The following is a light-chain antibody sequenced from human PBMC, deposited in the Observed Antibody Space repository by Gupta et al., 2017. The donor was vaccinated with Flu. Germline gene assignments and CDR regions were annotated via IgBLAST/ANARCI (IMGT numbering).Light chain of an antibody. V-gene: IGLV2-11*01. CDR2: DVY. J-gene: IGLJ1*01. CDR3: CSYAGNFIWV. Sequence: QSTLTQPRPVSGSPGQSVTISCSGTSSDVGLYKYVSWYQQHSGKAPKLILYDVYERPSGVPDRFSGSKSGNTASLTISGLRTDDEDDYYCCSYAGNFIWVFGAGTEVTVL. CDR1: SSDVGLYKY.